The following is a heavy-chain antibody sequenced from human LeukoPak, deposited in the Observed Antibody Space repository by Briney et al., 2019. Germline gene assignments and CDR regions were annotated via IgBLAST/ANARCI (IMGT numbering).Heavy chain of an antibody. CDR2: MKSKTDGGIT. Sequence: GGSLRLSCAASGFTFSNAWMSWVRQAPGKGLEWVGRMKSKTDGGITDYAAPVKGRFTISRDDSKNTLYLQMNSLKTEDTAVYYCTTRPKYNWKSSFDDWGQGTLVTVSS. D-gene: IGHD1-20*01. J-gene: IGHJ4*02. CDR3: TTRPKYNWKSSFDD. V-gene: IGHV3-15*01. CDR1: GFTFSNAW.